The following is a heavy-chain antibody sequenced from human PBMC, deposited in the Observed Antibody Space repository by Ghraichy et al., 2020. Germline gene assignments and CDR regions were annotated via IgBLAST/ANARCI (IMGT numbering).Heavy chain of an antibody. CDR1: GFIFNKFW. D-gene: IGHD4/OR15-4a*01. J-gene: IGHJ4*02. CDR3: ARDPSYGALDY. CDR2: INDDAKET. Sequence: GGSLRLSCGASGFIFNKFWMTWVRQAPGKGLEWVANINDDAKETYYVDSVKGRFTIFRDNARNILYLQMNNVRLEDTAVYYCARDPSYGALDYWGQGTVVTVSS. V-gene: IGHV3-7*03.